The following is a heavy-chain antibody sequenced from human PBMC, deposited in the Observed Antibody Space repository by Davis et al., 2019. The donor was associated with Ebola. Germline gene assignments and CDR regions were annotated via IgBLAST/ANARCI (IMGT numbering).Heavy chain of an antibody. CDR1: GDSISGSTSFY. CDR2: IYYTGGT. J-gene: IGHJ4*02. D-gene: IGHD1-26*01. V-gene: IGHV4-39*01. Sequence: MPSETLSLTCTVSGDSISGSTSFYWGWLRQPPGKGLEWIGSIYYTGGTYYNPSLKSRVTISVDTSKNQFSLKLSSVTAADTAVYYCARQARLVGVLSGVIGYWGQGTLVTVSS. CDR3: ARQARLVGVLSGVIGY.